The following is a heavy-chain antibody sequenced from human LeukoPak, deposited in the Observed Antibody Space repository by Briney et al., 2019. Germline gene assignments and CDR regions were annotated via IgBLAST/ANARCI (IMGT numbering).Heavy chain of an antibody. J-gene: IGHJ4*02. D-gene: IGHD2-15*01. CDR1: GGSISSGGYS. CDR3: ARVKLDCSGGSCYLKFDY. CDR2: IYYSGST. Sequence: SETLSLTCAVSGGSISSGGYSWSWIRQPPGKGLEWIGYIYYSGSTYYNPSLKSRVTISVDTSKNQFSLELSSVTAADTAVYYCARVKLDCSGGSCYLKFDYWGQGTLVTVSS. V-gene: IGHV4-30-4*07.